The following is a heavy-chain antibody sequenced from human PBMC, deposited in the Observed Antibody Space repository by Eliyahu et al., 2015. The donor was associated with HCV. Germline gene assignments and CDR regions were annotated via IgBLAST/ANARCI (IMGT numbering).Heavy chain of an antibody. CDR3: AKAPGYSSGWYGMYYFDY. J-gene: IGHJ4*02. CDR2: ISGSGGSX. D-gene: IGHD6-19*01. CDR1: GXTFSXYA. V-gene: IGHV3-23*01. Sequence: EVQLLESGGGLVQPGGSLRLSCAASGXTFSXYAMSWVRQAPGKGLEWVSAISGSGGSXYYADSXKGRFTISRDNSKNTLYLQMNSLRAEDTAVYYCAKAPGYSSGWYGMYYFDYWGQGTLVTVSS.